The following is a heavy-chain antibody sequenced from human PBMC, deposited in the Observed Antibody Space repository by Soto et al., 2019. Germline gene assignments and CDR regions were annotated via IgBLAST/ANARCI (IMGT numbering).Heavy chain of an antibody. V-gene: IGHV4-59*12. J-gene: IGHJ5*02. CDR3: ARLRLADTGGYGEFDP. CDR1: GGSISSYY. CDR2: IYSSGST. D-gene: IGHD3-22*01. Sequence: KTSETLSLTCTVSGGSISSYYWSWIRQPPGKGLEWIGRIYSSGSTNYNPSLKSRLTISIDTSKNQFSLKLTSVTAADTAVYYCARLRLADTGGYGEFDPWGQGTLVTVSS.